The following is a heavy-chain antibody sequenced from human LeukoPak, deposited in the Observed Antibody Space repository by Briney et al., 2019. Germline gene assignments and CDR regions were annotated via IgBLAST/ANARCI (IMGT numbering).Heavy chain of an antibody. Sequence: GESLKISCKASGYSFTDYWIGWVRQMPGKGLEWMGIIYPGDSDTRYSPSFEGQVTISADKSIRAAYLQWSSLKASDTAMYYCARRESYHRPADYWGQGTLVTVSS. CDR3: ARRESYHRPADY. CDR1: GYSFTDYW. J-gene: IGHJ4*02. D-gene: IGHD1-26*01. V-gene: IGHV5-51*01. CDR2: IYPGDSDT.